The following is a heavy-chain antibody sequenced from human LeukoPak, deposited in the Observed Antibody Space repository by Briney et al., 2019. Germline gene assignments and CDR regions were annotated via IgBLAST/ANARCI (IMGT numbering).Heavy chain of an antibody. D-gene: IGHD2-2*01. J-gene: IGHJ2*01. CDR2: IYTLCPT. V-gene: IGHV4-4*07. CDR1: GGSISSYY. CDR3: ARVKYQLLFDWYFDL. Sequence: SETLSLTCTVSGGSISSYYWSWIGQPAGKGREGIGRIYTLCPTNSTPSLTSPFTISVDKSNTQFSLKLSSVTAADTAVYYCARVKYQLLFDWYFDLWGRGTLVTVSS.